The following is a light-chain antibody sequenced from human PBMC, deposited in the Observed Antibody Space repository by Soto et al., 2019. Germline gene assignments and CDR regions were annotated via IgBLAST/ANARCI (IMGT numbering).Light chain of an antibody. CDR2: GAS. V-gene: IGKV3-20*01. CDR3: QQYGSSPALT. J-gene: IGKJ4*01. Sequence: EIVLTQSPGTLSLSPGERATLSCRASQSVSSSYLAWYQQKPGQAPRLLIYGASIRATGIPDRFSGSGSGTDFTLTISRLEPEDFAVYYCQQYGSSPALTFGGVTKVEIK. CDR1: QSVSSSY.